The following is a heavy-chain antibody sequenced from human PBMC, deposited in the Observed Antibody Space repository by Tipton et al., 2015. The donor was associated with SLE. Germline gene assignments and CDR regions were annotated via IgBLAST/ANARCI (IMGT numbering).Heavy chain of an antibody. J-gene: IGHJ3*02. V-gene: IGHV5-51*01. CDR1: GYW. CDR3: ARHLGPGDRDAFDT. D-gene: IGHD3-10*01. CDR2: IYPGDSDT. Sequence: QLVQSGAEVKKPGESLKISCKGSGYWIGGVRQKRGKGLEWMGIIYPGDSDTRYSPSFQGQVTISADKSISTAYLQWSILKSSDTAIYYFARHLGPGDRDAFDTWCRGTMVTVSS.